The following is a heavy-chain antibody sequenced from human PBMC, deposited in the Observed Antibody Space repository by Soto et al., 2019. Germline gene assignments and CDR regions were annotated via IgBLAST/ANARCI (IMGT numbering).Heavy chain of an antibody. CDR3: ASDIAGYCTTTTCYVGVGTAFDY. V-gene: IGHV1-69*06. CDR2: IISIFGTP. Sequence: SVKVSCKASGDTFSTYAFTWVRQAPGQGLEWMGAIISIFGTPTYAQKFQGRVTITADKSTTSAYMELSSLRSEDTAVYYCASDIAGYCTTTTCYVGVGTAFDYWGQGTPVTVSS. D-gene: IGHD2-2*01. CDR1: GDTFSTYA. J-gene: IGHJ4*02.